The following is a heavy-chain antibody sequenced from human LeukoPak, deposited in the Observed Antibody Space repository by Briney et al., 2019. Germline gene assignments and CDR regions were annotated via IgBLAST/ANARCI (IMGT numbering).Heavy chain of an antibody. J-gene: IGHJ4*02. CDR1: GGSISSSSYY. Sequence: SETLSLTCTVSGGSISSSSYYWGWIRQPPGKGLEWIGYIYYSGSTYYNPSLKSRVTISVDTSKNQFSLKLSSVTAADTAVYYCARDSYYYGSGSYFPPDYWGQGTLVTVSS. CDR3: ARDSYYYGSGSYFPPDY. D-gene: IGHD3-10*01. V-gene: IGHV4-30-4*08. CDR2: IYYSGST.